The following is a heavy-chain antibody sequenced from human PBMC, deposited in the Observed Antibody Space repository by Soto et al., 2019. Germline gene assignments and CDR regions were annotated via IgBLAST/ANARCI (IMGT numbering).Heavy chain of an antibody. Sequence: ASVKVSCRASGYSFSDYDINWVRQATGQGPEWMGWMNPNSGNTGYAQKFQGRVTMTRNTSINTAYMELSSLGSEDTAVYYCARDNRYNWNDEGWFDPWGQGTLVTVSS. CDR2: MNPNSGNT. CDR1: GYSFSDYD. J-gene: IGHJ5*02. D-gene: IGHD1-20*01. CDR3: ARDNRYNWNDEGWFDP. V-gene: IGHV1-8*01.